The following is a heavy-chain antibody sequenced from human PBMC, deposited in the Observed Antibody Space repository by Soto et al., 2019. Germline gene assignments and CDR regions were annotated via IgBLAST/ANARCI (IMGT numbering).Heavy chain of an antibody. V-gene: IGHV3-48*01. Sequence: EVQLVESGGGLVQPGGSLRLSCAASGFTFSSYSMNWVRQAPGKGLEWVSYISSSSSTIYYADSVKGRFTISRDNAKNSLYLQMNSLRAEDTAVYYCARPIAVAPDYFDYWGQGTLVTVSS. D-gene: IGHD6-19*01. CDR1: GFTFSSYS. CDR2: ISSSSSTI. J-gene: IGHJ4*02. CDR3: ARPIAVAPDYFDY.